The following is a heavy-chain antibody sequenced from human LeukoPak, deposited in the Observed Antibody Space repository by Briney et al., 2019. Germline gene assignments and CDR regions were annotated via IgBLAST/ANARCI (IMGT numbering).Heavy chain of an antibody. D-gene: IGHD3-22*01. CDR2: IYSGGGT. CDR1: GFTVSSSY. CDR3: AREVEEYYYDSSGHFGY. J-gene: IGHJ4*02. Sequence: GGSLRLSCAASGFTVSSSYMNWVRQAPGKGLEWVSVIYSGGGTYYADSVKGRFTISRDNSKNTLYLQMNSLRAEDTAVYYCAREVEEYYYDSSGHFGYWGQGTLVIVSS. V-gene: IGHV3-66*01.